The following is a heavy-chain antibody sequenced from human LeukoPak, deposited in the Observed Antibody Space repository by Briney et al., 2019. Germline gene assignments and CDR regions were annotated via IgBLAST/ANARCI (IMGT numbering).Heavy chain of an antibody. J-gene: IGHJ5*02. V-gene: IGHV5-51*01. CDR2: IYPGDSDV. D-gene: IGHD2-8*01. CDR1: EYRFTSSW. Sequence: GESLKISCKGPEYRFTSSWIGWVRQMPGKGLEWMGIIYPGDSDVIYSPSFRGQVTISADKSISTAYLHLSNLQASDTAMYYCARSNNGDVASNWLDPWGQGTLVTVSS. CDR3: ARSNNGDVASNWLDP.